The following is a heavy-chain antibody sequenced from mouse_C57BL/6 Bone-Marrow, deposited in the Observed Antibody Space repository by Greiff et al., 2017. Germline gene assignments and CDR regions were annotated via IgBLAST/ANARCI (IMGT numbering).Heavy chain of an antibody. CDR2: IRSKSNNYAT. J-gene: IGHJ2*01. CDR1: GFSFNTYA. CDR3: VRMGPYYYGSFDY. Sequence: EVQVVESGGGLVQPKGSLKLSCAASGFSFNTYAMNWVRQAPGKGLEWVARIRSKSNNYATYYADSVKDRFTISRDDSESMLYLQMNNLKTEDTAMDYCVRMGPYYYGSFDYWGQGTTLTVSS. V-gene: IGHV10-1*01. D-gene: IGHD1-1*01.